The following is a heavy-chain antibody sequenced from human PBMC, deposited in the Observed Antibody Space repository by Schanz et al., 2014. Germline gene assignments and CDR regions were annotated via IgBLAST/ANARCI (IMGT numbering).Heavy chain of an antibody. CDR2: ISSSSSYI. D-gene: IGHD4-17*01. J-gene: IGHJ6*03. CDR1: GFSFSSYS. V-gene: IGHV3-21*01. CDR3: ARDGDRFYHNYYMDV. Sequence: EADLVESGGGLIQRGESLRLSCSASGFSFSSYSMNWVRQAPGKGLEWVSSISSSSSYIYYADSVKGRFTISRDNAKNSLYLQMNSLRAEDTAVYYCARDGDRFYHNYYMDVWGKGTTVTVSS.